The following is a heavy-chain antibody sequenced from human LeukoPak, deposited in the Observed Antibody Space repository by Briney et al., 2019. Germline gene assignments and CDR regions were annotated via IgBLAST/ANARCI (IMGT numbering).Heavy chain of an antibody. CDR1: GFTFVDYA. J-gene: IGHJ4*02. Sequence: GGSLRPSCAASGFTFVDYAMHWVRQAPGKGLEWVSGITWNSGNIAQADSVKGRFTISRDNAKNSLHLQMDSLRPEDTALYYCAKSRGYHGSGREPFDYWGQGTLVTASS. CDR3: AKSRGYHGSGREPFDY. V-gene: IGHV3-9*01. CDR2: ITWNSGNI. D-gene: IGHD3-10*01.